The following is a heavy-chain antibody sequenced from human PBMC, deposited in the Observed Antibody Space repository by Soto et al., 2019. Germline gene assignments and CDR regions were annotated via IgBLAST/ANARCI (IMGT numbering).Heavy chain of an antibody. CDR1: GYNFTSHY. V-gene: IGHV1-46*01. Sequence: ASVKVSCKASGYNFTSHYMHWVRQAPGQGLESMGIIYPRGGTTIYYSGSTSYSPSLESRVSISVDPSKRQFYLELASVTAADSAVYYCAREPGYGLGALDIWGQGTTVTVSS. D-gene: IGHD5-12*01. J-gene: IGHJ3*02. CDR3: AREPGYGLGALDI. CDR2: IYPRGGTT.